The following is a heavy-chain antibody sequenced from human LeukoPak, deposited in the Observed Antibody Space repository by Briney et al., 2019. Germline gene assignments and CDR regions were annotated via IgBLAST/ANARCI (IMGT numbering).Heavy chain of an antibody. Sequence: GGSLRLSCAASGFVFSTYSMNWVRQAPGKGLEWVSSISRGDNYIFYADSVKGRFTISRDNAKNSVYLQMNSLRAEDTAVYYSARGGGDYYGSDYWGQGKLVTVSS. CDR2: ISRGDNYI. CDR1: GFVFSTYS. J-gene: IGHJ4*02. CDR3: ARGGGDYYGSDY. D-gene: IGHD3-10*01. V-gene: IGHV3-21*01.